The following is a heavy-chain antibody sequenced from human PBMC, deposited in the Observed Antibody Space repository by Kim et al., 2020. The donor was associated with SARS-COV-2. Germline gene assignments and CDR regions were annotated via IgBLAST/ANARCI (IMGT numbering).Heavy chain of an antibody. CDR1: GYSFTSYW. D-gene: IGHD1-26*01. V-gene: IGHV5-51*01. CDR2: IYPGDSDT. Sequence: GESLKISCKASGYSFTSYWIGWVRQMPGKGLEWMGIIYPGDSDTIYSPSFQGQVTISADRSISTAYLPWSSLKASATAIHYCARRQATYFNMDVWGKGTT. CDR3: ARRQATYFNMDV. J-gene: IGHJ6*03.